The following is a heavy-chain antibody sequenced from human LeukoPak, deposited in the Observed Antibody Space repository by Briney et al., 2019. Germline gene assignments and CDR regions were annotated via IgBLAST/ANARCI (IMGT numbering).Heavy chain of an antibody. CDR1: GFTFSGYS. CDR3: ARGDYGTYGYFQH. Sequence: PGGSLRLSCAASGFTFSGYSMTWVRQAPGKGLEWVANIEPDGSKKYYVDSVKGRFTISRDNAKNSLYLQVNSLRAEDTAVYYCARGDYGTYGYFQHWGQGTLVTVSS. CDR2: IEPDGSKK. J-gene: IGHJ1*01. D-gene: IGHD4-11*01. V-gene: IGHV3-7*05.